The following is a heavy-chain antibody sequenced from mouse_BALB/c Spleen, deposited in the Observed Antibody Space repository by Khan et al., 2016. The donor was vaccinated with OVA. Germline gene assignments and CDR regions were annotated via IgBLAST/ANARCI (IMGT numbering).Heavy chain of an antibody. CDR3: ATSYFYGYYFDY. CDR2: ISGDSSTA. J-gene: IGHJ2*01. V-gene: IGHV5-17*02. D-gene: IGHD1-1*01. CDR1: GFTFSTYG. Sequence: EVELVESGGGLVQPGGSRKLSCAASGFTFSTYGMHWVRQAPEKGLEWVAYISGDSSTAYYADTVKGRFTISRDNPNNTLFLQMTSLMSEDKDRYYCATSYFYGYYFDYWGPGTTLTVSS.